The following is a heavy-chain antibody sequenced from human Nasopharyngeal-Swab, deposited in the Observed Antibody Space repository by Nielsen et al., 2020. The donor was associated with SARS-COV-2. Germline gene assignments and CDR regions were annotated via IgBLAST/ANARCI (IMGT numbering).Heavy chain of an antibody. J-gene: IGHJ6*02. V-gene: IGHV6-1*01. CDR3: ARDPGFSSTWYMGYGMDV. CDR2: TYYRSKWFN. Sequence: WIRQSLSRGLEWLGRTYYRSKWFNDYAVSVKSRITINADTSKNRFSLHLNSVTPDDTAVYYCARDPGFSSTWYMGYGMDVWGQGTTVTVSS. D-gene: IGHD6-13*01.